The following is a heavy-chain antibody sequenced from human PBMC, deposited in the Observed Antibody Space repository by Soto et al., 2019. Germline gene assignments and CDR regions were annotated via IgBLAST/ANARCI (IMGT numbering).Heavy chain of an antibody. Sequence: HPGGSLRLSCAASGFTFDNYWMSWVRQGPGKGLEWVANIKQDGNEKYYVDSVKGRFTISRDNAKNSLYLQMNSLRAEDTAVYYCARSRIATSRNDWFDPWGQGTLVTVSS. CDR1: GFTFDNYW. J-gene: IGHJ5*02. D-gene: IGHD2-15*01. CDR2: IKQDGNEK. V-gene: IGHV3-7*01. CDR3: ARSRIATSRNDWFDP.